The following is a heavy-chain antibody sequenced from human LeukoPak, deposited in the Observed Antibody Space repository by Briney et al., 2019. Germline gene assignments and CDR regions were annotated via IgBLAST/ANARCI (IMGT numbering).Heavy chain of an antibody. CDR3: ARGRGGSYYSSNEINY. J-gene: IGHJ4*02. V-gene: IGHV1-8*01. CDR2: MNPNSGNT. CDR1: GYTLTSYD. Sequence: ASVKVSCKASGYTLTSYDINWVRQATGQGLEWMGWMNPNSGNTGYAQKFQGRVTMTRNTSISTAYMELSSLRSEDTAVYYCARGRGGSYYSSNEINYWGQGTLVTVSS. D-gene: IGHD1-26*01.